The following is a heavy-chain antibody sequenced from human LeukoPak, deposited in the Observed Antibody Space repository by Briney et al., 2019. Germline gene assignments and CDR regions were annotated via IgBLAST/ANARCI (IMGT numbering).Heavy chain of an antibody. D-gene: IGHD4-17*01. J-gene: IGHJ4*02. V-gene: IGHV4-39*01. CDR2: IYYSGST. CDR1: GSSISSSSYY. CDR3: ARRPNYGDYDGGFDY. Sequence: PSETLSLTCTVSGSSISSSSYYWGWIRQPPGRGLEWIGSIYYSGSTYYNPSLKSRVTISVDTSKNQFSLKLSSVTAADTAVYYCARRPNYGDYDGGFDYWGQGTQVTVSS.